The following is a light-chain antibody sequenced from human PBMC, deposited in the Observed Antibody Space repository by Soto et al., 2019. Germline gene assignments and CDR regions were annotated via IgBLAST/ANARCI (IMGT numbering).Light chain of an antibody. CDR2: GAS. CDR3: QQYSNWPPYT. Sequence: ETVMTQSPATLSVSPGEGATLSCRASQSVSSNLAWYQQKPGQAPRLLIYGASTRATGIPARFSGSGFGTAFTLTISSLQSEDFSVYYCQQYSNWPPYTFGQGTKLEIK. V-gene: IGKV3-15*01. J-gene: IGKJ2*01. CDR1: QSVSSN.